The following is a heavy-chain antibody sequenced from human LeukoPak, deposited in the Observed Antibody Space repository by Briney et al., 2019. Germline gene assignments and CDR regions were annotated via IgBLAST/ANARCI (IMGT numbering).Heavy chain of an antibody. Sequence: ASETLSLTCAVYGGSFSGYYWSWIRQPPGKGLEWIGEINHSGSTNYNPSLKSRVTISVDTSKNQFSLKLSSVTAANTAVYYCAIPSYYDSSGALDYWGQGTLVTVSS. CDR3: AIPSYYDSSGALDY. V-gene: IGHV4-34*01. J-gene: IGHJ4*02. CDR2: INHSGST. D-gene: IGHD3-22*01. CDR1: GGSFSGYY.